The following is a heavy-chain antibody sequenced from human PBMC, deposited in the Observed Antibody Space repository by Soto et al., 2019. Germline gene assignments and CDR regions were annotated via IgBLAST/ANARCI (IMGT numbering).Heavy chain of an antibody. CDR2: ISPGSGGT. D-gene: IGHD6-13*01. CDR3: TRSIITRAGTDAFDL. J-gene: IGHJ3*01. CDR1: GYTFSTYY. Sequence: QVQLVQSGADVKKPGASVRVSCKASGYTFSTYYIHWVRQAPGQGPEWMGMISPGSGGTDYAQMFKGIVTTTRDTSTSTVYMELRSLRSEDPVVYYCTRSIITRAGTDAFDLWGQGTLVTVSS. V-gene: IGHV1-46*03.